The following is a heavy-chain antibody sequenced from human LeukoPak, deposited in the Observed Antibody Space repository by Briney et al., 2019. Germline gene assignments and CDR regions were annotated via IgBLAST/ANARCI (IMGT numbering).Heavy chain of an antibody. V-gene: IGHV3-48*03. J-gene: IGHJ4*02. D-gene: IGHD5-12*01. Sequence: GGSLRLSCTASRFYFSTYYMNWVRQVPGKGLEWVSYIDSSASTTYYAGSVQGRFTISRDNAKNSLYLQMRSLRVEDTAFYYCASAHGGSGYDRPFDYWGQGTLVTISS. CDR3: ASAHGGSGYDRPFDY. CDR1: RFYFSTYY. CDR2: IDSSASTT.